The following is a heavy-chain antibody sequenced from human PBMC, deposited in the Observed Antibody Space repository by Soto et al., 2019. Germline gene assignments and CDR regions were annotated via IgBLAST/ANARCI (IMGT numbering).Heavy chain of an antibody. D-gene: IGHD2-2*02. V-gene: IGHV1-3*01. CDR3: AKSATVPAAIAY. J-gene: IGHJ4*02. Sequence: QVQLVQSGAEVKKPGASVKVSCKASGYTFTSYAMHWVRQAPGQRLEWMGWINAGNGNTKYSQKFQGRVTITRHTSPSTAYTAMSSLRSEATAVYYCAKSATVPAAIAYWGQTTLVTVSP. CDR1: GYTFTSYA. CDR2: INAGNGNT.